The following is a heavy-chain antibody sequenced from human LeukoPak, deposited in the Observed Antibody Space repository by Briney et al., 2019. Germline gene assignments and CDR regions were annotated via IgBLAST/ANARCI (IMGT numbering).Heavy chain of an antibody. CDR2: IYYSGST. CDR3: ARGRGPQIVVVPAAIADYYYYMDV. V-gene: IGHV4-59*01. D-gene: IGHD2-2*01. CDR1: GGSISSYY. J-gene: IGHJ6*03. Sequence: SETLSLTCTVSGGSISSYYWSRIRQPPGKGLERIGYIYYSGSTNYNPSLESRVTISVDTSKNQFSLKLSPVTAADTAVYYCARGRGPQIVVVPAAIADYYYYMDVWGKGTTVTVSS.